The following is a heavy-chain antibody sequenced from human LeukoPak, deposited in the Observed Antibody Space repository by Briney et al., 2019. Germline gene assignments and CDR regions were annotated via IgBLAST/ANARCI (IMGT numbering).Heavy chain of an antibody. CDR2: ISLSGYT. Sequence: SETLSLNCGVSGVSITTTNYWSSVRQSPGRGLEWIGEISLSGYTGFNPSLRGRVTMSLDESKNHLSLTLTSVTAADTAIYYCSRESGPYSPFGHWGQGILVTVTT. J-gene: IGHJ4*02. D-gene: IGHD1-26*01. CDR1: GVSITTTNY. CDR3: SRESGPYSPFGH. V-gene: IGHV4-4*02.